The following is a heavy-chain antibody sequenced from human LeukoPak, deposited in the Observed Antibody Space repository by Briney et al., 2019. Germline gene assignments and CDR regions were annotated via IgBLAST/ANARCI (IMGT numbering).Heavy chain of an antibody. D-gene: IGHD2-2*03. CDR3: ARDRDPMDIVVVPAAPFDY. V-gene: IGHV4-4*07. CDR1: GGSISSYY. J-gene: IGHJ4*02. CDR2: IYTSGST. Sequence: KPSETLSLTCTVSGGSISSYYWSWIRQPAGKGLGWIGRIYTSGSTNYNPSLKSRVTMSVDTSKNQFSLKLSSVTAADTAVYYCARDRDPMDIVVVPAAPFDYWGQGTLVTVSS.